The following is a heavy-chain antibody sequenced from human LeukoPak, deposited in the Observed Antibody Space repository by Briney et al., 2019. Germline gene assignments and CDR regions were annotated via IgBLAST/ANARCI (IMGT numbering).Heavy chain of an antibody. Sequence: PSETLSLTCTVSGGSISSYYWSWIRQPPGKGLEWIGYIYYSGSTNYSPSLKSRVTISVDTSKNQFSLKLSSVTAADTAVYYCAREGGSVIDYWGQGTLVTVSS. J-gene: IGHJ4*02. CDR1: GGSISSYY. V-gene: IGHV4-59*01. CDR3: AREGGSVIDY. CDR2: IYYSGST. D-gene: IGHD2-15*01.